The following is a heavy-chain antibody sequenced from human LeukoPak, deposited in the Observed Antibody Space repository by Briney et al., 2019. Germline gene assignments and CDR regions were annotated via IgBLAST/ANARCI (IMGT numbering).Heavy chain of an antibody. D-gene: IGHD5-18*01. CDR2: ISAYNGNT. V-gene: IGHV1-18*01. Sequence: ASVKVPCKASGGTFSRYAISWVRQAPGQGLEWMGWISAYNGNTNYAQKLQGRVTMTTVTSTSTAYMELRSLRSDDTAVYYCARETDTAMVPDYWGQGTLVTVSS. J-gene: IGHJ4*02. CDR1: GGTFSRYA. CDR3: ARETDTAMVPDY.